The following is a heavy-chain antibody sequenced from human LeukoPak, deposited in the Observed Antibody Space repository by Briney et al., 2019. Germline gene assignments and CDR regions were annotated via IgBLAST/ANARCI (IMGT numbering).Heavy chain of an antibody. Sequence: SPTLSLTFAISADSVFSNSASWSWIRQSPSRGLEWLGSTYYRSNWYNDYVVSVKSRITINPGTSNNQFSLQLNSVTPEDTAVYYCARGSTRGYCSGGSCSSIYYFDYWGQGTLVTVSS. CDR1: ADSVFSNSAS. V-gene: IGHV6-1*01. J-gene: IGHJ4*02. CDR2: TYYRSNWYN. D-gene: IGHD2-15*01. CDR3: ARGSTRGYCSGGSCSSIYYFDY.